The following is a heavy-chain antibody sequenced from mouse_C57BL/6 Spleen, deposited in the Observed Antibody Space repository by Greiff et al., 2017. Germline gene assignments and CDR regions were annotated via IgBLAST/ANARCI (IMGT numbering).Heavy chain of an antibody. CDR2: ISYSGST. CDR1: GYSITSGYD. D-gene: IGHD6-1*01. V-gene: IGHV3-1*01. J-gene: IGHJ2*01. Sequence: VQLQQSGPGLVKPSPSLSLSCTVTGYSITSGYDWHWIRHFPGNQLEWMGFISYSGSTNYNPTLKSRISITHDTSKNHFFLKLNSATTEDTATYYCARGPNHFDYWGQGTTLTVSS. CDR3: ARGPNHFDY.